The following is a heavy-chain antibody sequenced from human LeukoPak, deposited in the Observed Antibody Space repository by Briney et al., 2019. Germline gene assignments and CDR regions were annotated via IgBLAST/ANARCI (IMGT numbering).Heavy chain of an antibody. J-gene: IGHJ4*02. V-gene: IGHV4-59*12. D-gene: IGHD4-23*01. CDR1: GGSISSYY. CDR3: TRVAYGDNSKHFDY. Sequence: SETRSLTCTVSGGSISSYYWSWIRQPPGKGLEWIGYFYYSGSTNYNPSLKSRVTISVDTSKNQFSLTLTSVTAADTAVYYCTRVAYGDNSKHFDYWGQGTLVTVSS. CDR2: FYYSGST.